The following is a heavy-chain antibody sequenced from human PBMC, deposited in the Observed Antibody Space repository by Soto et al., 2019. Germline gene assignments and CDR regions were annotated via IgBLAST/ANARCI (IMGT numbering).Heavy chain of an antibody. CDR2: INHSGST. V-gene: IGHV4-34*01. CDR3: ARSHGDYYYYYGMDV. Sequence: PSETLSLTCAVYGGSFSGYYWSWIRQPPGKGLEWIREINHSGSTNYNPSLKSRVTISVDTSKNQFSLKLSSVTAADTAVYYCARSHGDYYYYYGMDVWGQGTTVTVSS. CDR1: GGSFSGYY. D-gene: IGHD4-17*01. J-gene: IGHJ6*02.